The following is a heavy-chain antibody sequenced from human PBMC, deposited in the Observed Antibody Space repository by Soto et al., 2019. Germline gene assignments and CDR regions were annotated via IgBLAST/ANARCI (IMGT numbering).Heavy chain of an antibody. CDR2: ISGTGYGT. CDR3: AKARQAQSHYYYGMDV. CDR1: GFTFSKNA. Sequence: GGSLRHSCAASGFTFSKNAMNWGRQAPGKGLEWVSGISGTGYGTYYADSVKGRFTISRDSSNNTLYLQMNSLRGEDTAIYYCAKARQAQSHYYYGMDVWGQGTPVTVSS. D-gene: IGHD6-19*01. J-gene: IGHJ6*02. V-gene: IGHV3-23*01.